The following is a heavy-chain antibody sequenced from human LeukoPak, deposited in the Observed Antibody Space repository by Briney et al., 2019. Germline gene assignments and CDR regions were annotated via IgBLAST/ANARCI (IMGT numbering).Heavy chain of an antibody. CDR2: ISSTGSLI. V-gene: IGHV3-48*03. CDR1: GFTFSSYA. Sequence: GGSLRLFCVASGFTFSSYAMNWVRQAPGKGLEWVSYISSTGSLIYYADSVKGRFTISRDNAKNSLFLQMNSLRVDDTAVYYCARDRPPSRTYPIFDYWGQGTLVTVSS. CDR3: ARDRPPSRTYPIFDY. D-gene: IGHD2-2*01. J-gene: IGHJ4*02.